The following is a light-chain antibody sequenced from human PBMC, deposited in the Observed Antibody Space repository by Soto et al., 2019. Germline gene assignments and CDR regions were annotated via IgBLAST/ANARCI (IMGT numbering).Light chain of an antibody. J-gene: IGLJ1*01. CDR1: SSNVGSHNY. CDR3: CSFAGGLFA. V-gene: IGLV2-11*01. Sequence: GQAVTISCTGTSSNVGSHNYVSWYQKHPGKAPKLIINDVSKRPSGVSDRFSGSKSGNTASLTISCLQAEDEADYYFCSFAGGLFAFGPGTKVPLL. CDR2: DVS.